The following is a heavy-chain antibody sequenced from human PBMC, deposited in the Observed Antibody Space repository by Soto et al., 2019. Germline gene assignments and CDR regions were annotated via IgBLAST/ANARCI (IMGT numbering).Heavy chain of an antibody. Sequence: GGSLRLSCAASGFTFSSYGMHWVRQAPGKGLEWVAVIWYDGSNKYYADSVKGRFTISRDNSKNTLYLQMNSLRAEDTAVYYCARAGSPRYFDWLAHLQSHFDYWGQGT. CDR2: IWYDGSNK. D-gene: IGHD3-9*01. J-gene: IGHJ4*02. CDR3: ARAGSPRYFDWLAHLQSHFDY. V-gene: IGHV3-33*01. CDR1: GFTFSSYG.